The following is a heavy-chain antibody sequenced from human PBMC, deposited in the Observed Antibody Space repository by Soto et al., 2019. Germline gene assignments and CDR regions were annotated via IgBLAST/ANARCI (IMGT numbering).Heavy chain of an antibody. CDR2: IIPIFGTA. D-gene: IGHD3-22*01. V-gene: IGHV1-69*13. CDR1: GGTFSSYA. Sequence: ASVKVSCKASGGTFSSYAISWVRQAPGQGLEWMGGIIPIFGTANYAQKFQGRVTITADESTSTAYMELSSLRSEDTAVYYCARSEVYDSSGYPRMGYYFDYWGQGTLVTVSS. J-gene: IGHJ4*02. CDR3: ARSEVYDSSGYPRMGYYFDY.